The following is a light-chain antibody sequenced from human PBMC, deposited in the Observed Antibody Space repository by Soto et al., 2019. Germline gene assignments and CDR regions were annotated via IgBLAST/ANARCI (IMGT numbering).Light chain of an antibody. CDR3: QQFYMGWT. CDR1: QSIGRF. V-gene: IGKV1-5*01. J-gene: IGKJ1*01. CDR2: DAS. Sequence: DIPMTQSPSTLSASVGDRVTITCRASQSIGRFLAWYQHQPGKAPKLLIYDASTLESGVPSRFSGTGSGTEFTFSITCLQPEDFGTYYCQQFYMGWTSGHGTKV.